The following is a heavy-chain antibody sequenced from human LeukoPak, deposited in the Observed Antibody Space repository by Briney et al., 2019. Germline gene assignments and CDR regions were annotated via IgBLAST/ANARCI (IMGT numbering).Heavy chain of an antibody. V-gene: IGHV3-74*01. D-gene: IGHD3-16*01. CDR2: IKTDGTIT. CDR3: VTTWGDY. CDR1: GFTFSNHW. Sequence: GGSLRLSCAVSGFTFSNHWMYWVRQVPGKGLVCVSAIKTDGTITNYADSVKGRFTISRDNAKNTLYLQMNGLRAEDTAIYYCVTTWGDYWGQGALVTVSS. J-gene: IGHJ4*02.